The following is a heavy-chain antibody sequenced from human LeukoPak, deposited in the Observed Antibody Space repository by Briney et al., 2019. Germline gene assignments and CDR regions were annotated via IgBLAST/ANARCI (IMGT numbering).Heavy chain of an antibody. CDR1: GGSLSSGGYY. Sequence: SQTLSLTCTVSGGSLSSGGYYWSWIRQPPGKGLEWIGYIYHSGSTYYNPSLKSRVTISVDKSKNQFSLKLSSVTAADTAVYYCARVSKYCSSTSCYALYYYYGMDVWGQGTTVTVSS. J-gene: IGHJ6*02. D-gene: IGHD2-2*01. V-gene: IGHV4-30-2*01. CDR2: IYHSGST. CDR3: ARVSKYCSSTSCYALYYYYGMDV.